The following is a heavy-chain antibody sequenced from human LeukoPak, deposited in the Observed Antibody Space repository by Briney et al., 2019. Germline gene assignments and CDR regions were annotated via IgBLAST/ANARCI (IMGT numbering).Heavy chain of an antibody. J-gene: IGHJ4*02. CDR1: GYTFTSYY. CDR3: ARGEEAYYDSSGYYFDY. CDR2: INPGGGST. V-gene: IGHV1-46*01. Sequence: ASVKVSCKASGYTFTSYYMHWVRQAPGQGLEWMGIINPGGGSTSYAQKFQGRVTMTRDTSTSTVYMELSSLRSEDTAVYYCARGEEAYYDSSGYYFDYWGQGTLVTVSS. D-gene: IGHD3-22*01.